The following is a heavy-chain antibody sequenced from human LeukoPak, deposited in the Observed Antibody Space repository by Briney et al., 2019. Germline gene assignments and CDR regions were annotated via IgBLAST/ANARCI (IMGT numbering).Heavy chain of an antibody. Sequence: PGGSLRLSCAASGFTVSSNYMSWVRQAPGKGLEWVSVIYSGGSTYYADSVKGRLTISRDNSKITLYLQMNSLRVEDTAVYYCAKDAHSGSYFDYWGQGILVTVSS. CDR2: IYSGGST. CDR3: AKDAHSGSYFDY. J-gene: IGHJ4*01. V-gene: IGHV3-53*01. CDR1: GFTVSSNY. D-gene: IGHD1-26*01.